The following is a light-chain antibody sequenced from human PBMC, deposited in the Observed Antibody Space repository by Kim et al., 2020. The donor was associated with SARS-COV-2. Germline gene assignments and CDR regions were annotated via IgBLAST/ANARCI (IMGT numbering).Light chain of an antibody. J-gene: IGKJ2*01. V-gene: IGKV3-20*01. CDR2: GPS. Sequence: IVLTQSPGTLSLSPGERATLSCRASQSVSASYLAWYQQKPGRAPRLLIYGPSTRATGIPDRFSGSGSGTDFTLTISRLEPEDFAVYYCQQQDGTLYTFCQGTKLEI. CDR3: QQQDGTLYT. CDR1: QSVSASY.